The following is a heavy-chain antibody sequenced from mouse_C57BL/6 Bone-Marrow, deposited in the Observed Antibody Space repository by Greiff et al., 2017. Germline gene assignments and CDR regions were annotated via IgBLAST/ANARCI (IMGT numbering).Heavy chain of an antibody. CDR3: ASRSNYRYYAMDY. Sequence: VMLVESGPGLVAPSQSLSITCTVSGFSLTSYGVDWVRQSPGKGLEWLGVICGVGSTIYTSAPKSRLSISKDNSKSKVFLKMNSLQTEDAAMYYCASRSNYRYYAMDYWGQGTSVTVSS. J-gene: IGHJ4*01. CDR2: ICGVGST. D-gene: IGHD2-5*01. V-gene: IGHV2-6*01. CDR1: GFSLTSYG.